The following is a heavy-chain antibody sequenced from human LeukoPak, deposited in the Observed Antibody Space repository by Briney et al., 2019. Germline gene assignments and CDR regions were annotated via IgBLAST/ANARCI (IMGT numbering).Heavy chain of an antibody. J-gene: IGHJ1*01. CDR1: GLTFDDYA. D-gene: IGHD2-21*02. Sequence: PGGSLRLSCAASGLTFDDYAMDWVRQAPGKGLQWVSLISGDGGDTYYADSVKGRFTISRDNSKNSLYLEMNSLRPEDTALYYCAKDLTGSAEVVTHWGQGTLVIVSS. CDR2: ISGDGGDT. CDR3: AKDLTGSAEVVTH. V-gene: IGHV3-43*02.